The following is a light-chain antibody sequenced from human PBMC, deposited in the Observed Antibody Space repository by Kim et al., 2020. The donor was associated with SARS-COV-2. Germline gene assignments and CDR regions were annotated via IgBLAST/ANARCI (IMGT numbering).Light chain of an antibody. CDR1: NSNIGVNT. Sequence: ELTQPPSASGTPGQRVTISCSGSNSNIGVNTVNWYQQFPGTAPKLLIYRNNQRPAGVPDRFSGSKSGTSASLALSGLLSEDEADYYCATWDDSLNAWVFGGGTQLTVL. J-gene: IGLJ3*02. V-gene: IGLV1-44*01. CDR2: RNN. CDR3: ATWDDSLNAWV.